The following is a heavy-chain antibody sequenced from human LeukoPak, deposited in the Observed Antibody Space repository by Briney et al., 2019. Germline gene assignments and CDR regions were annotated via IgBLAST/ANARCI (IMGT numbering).Heavy chain of an antibody. CDR2: INPNSGGT. Sequence: GASVKVSCKASGYTFTGYYMHWVRQAPGQGLEWMGWINPNSGGTNYAQKFQGWVTMTRDTSISTAYMELSRLRSDDTAVYYCARGLGIAPHVFDIWGQGTRVTVSS. D-gene: IGHD6-13*01. CDR3: ARGLGIAPHVFDI. J-gene: IGHJ3*02. V-gene: IGHV1-2*04. CDR1: GYTFTGYY.